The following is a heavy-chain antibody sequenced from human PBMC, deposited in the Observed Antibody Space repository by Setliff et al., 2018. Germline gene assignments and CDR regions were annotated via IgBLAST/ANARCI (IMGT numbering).Heavy chain of an antibody. V-gene: IGHV7-4-1*01. CDR2: INTNTGNP. CDR1: GYTFTSYA. Sequence: ASVKVSCKASGYTFTSYAMNWVRQAPGQGLEWMGWINTNTGNPTYAQGFTGRFVFSLDTSVSTAYLQMDSLRVEDTAVYYCVTTNLDRGSGPGWGQGTLVTVSS. CDR3: VTTNLDRGSGPG. J-gene: IGHJ4*02. D-gene: IGHD3-10*01.